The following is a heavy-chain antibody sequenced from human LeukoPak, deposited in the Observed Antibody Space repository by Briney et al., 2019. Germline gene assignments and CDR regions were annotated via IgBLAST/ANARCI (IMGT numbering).Heavy chain of an antibody. Sequence: GGSLRLSCAASGFTFSSYAMSWVRQAPGKGLEWVSTISGNGGSTYYADSVKGRFTISRDNSKNTLYLQMNSLRAEDRALYYCARDSWLGYSRTTGLPLCPFDYWGQGILVTVSS. CDR2: ISGNGGST. D-gene: IGHD1-7*01. CDR3: ARDSWLGYSRTTGLPLCPFDY. J-gene: IGHJ4*02. V-gene: IGHV3-23*01. CDR1: GFTFSSYA.